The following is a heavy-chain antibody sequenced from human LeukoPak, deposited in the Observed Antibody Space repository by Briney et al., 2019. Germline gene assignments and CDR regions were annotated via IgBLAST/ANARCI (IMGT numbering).Heavy chain of an antibody. CDR3: ARLGGDGYNRDFDY. V-gene: IGHV4-38-2*01. D-gene: IGHD5-24*01. Sequence: PSETLSLTCAVSGYSISSGYYWGWIRQPPGKGLEWIGSIYHSGSTYYNPSPKSRVTISVDTSKNQFSLKLSSVTAADTAVYYCARLGGDGYNRDFDYWGQGTLVTVSS. J-gene: IGHJ4*02. CDR2: IYHSGST. CDR1: GYSISSGYY.